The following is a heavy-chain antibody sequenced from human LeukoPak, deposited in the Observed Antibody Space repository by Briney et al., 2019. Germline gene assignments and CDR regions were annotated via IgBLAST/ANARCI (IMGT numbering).Heavy chain of an antibody. CDR3: ARATTTRTRFDY. CDR2: IYSGGST. D-gene: IGHD4-17*01. Sequence: GGSLRLSCAASGFTVSSNYMSWVRQAPGKGLEWVSVIYSGGSTYYADSVKGRFTISRDNSKNTLYLQMNSLRDEDTAVYFCARATTTRTRFDYWGQGTLVTVSS. CDR1: GFTVSSNY. V-gene: IGHV3-53*01. J-gene: IGHJ4*02.